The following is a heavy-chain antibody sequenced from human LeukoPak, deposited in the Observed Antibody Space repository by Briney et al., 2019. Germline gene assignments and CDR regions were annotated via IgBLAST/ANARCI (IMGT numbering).Heavy chain of an antibody. CDR3: ARVYSSSWYPDY. D-gene: IGHD6-13*01. V-gene: IGHV4-4*07. CDR2: IHTSGST. Sequence: SETLSLTCTVSGASISSYYWSWIRQPAGKGLEWIGRIHTSGSTNYNPSLKSRISMSVDTSKRQFSLKLSSVTAADTAVYYCARVYSSSWYPDYWGQGTLVTVSS. J-gene: IGHJ4*02. CDR1: GASISSYY.